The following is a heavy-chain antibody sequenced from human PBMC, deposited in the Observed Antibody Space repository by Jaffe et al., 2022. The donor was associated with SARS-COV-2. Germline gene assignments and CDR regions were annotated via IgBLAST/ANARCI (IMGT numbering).Heavy chain of an antibody. CDR3: ATQLKWESSLGSDY. CDR2: IKTKTDDETP. D-gene: IGHD1-26*01. V-gene: IGHV3-15*01. CDR1: GFTFSDAW. J-gene: IGHJ4*02. Sequence: EVQLVESGGGLVKPGGSLRLSCAVSGFTFSDAWMGWVRQAPGKGLEWVGLIKTKTDDETPEYATPVKGRFTISRHDLENTLYLQMNSLKIEDTAIYFCATQLKWESSLGSDYWGQGTLVTVSS.